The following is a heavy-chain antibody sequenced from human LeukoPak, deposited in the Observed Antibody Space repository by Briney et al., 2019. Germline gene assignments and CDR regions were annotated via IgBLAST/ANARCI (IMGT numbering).Heavy chain of an antibody. CDR1: GVTSGFTFSSRW. D-gene: IGHD2-8*01. V-gene: IGHV3-74*01. Sequence: PGGSLRLSCAVSGVTSGFTFSSRWMHWVRQAPGKGLEWASVTKNDGSSTNYADSVRGRFTVSRDNAQNTVYLEMNSLRVEDTAIYYCHPLAYASKWGQGTLVTVSS. J-gene: IGHJ4*02. CDR2: TKNDGSST. CDR3: HPLAYASK.